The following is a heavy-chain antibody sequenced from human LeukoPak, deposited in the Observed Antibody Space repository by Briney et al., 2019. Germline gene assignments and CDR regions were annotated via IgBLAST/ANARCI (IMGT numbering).Heavy chain of an antibody. D-gene: IGHD2-15*01. J-gene: IGHJ4*02. V-gene: IGHV1-69*06. CDR1: GGTFSSYA. Sequence: SVKVSCNASGGTFSSYAISWVRQAPGQGLEWMGGIIPIFGTANYAQKFQGRVTITADKSTSTAYMQLSSLRSADTAVYYCAVRSLLLDVIDSCGQGNLVTASS. CDR2: IIPIFGTA. CDR3: AVRSLLLDVIDS.